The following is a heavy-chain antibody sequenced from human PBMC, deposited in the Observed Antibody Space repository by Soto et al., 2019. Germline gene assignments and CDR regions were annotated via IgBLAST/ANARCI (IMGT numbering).Heavy chain of an antibody. CDR2: IYHLENT. V-gene: IGHV4-30-2*06. CDR1: CASISYGGFS. CDR3: ARWGPRITIFGVTSGLNYYGMDV. D-gene: IGHD3-3*01. J-gene: IGHJ6*02. Sequence: PSETLSLTRTVSCASISYGGFSWSWIRQSPGKGLEWICYIYHLENTYFHPSFKSRLTMSIDRTRNQFSLKLSSVTAADMAVYYCARWGPRITIFGVTSGLNYYGMDVWGQGTTVTVSS.